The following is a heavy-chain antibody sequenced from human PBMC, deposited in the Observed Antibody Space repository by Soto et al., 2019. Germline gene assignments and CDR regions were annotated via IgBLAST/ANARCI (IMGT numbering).Heavy chain of an antibody. CDR1: GDSISSYY. J-gene: IGHJ4*02. Sequence: SETLSLTCTVSGDSISSYYWSWIRQPPGKGLEWIGYIYYSGSTNYNPSLKSRVTISVDTSKNQFSLKLSSVTAADTAVYYCARGRVFSVFDYWGQGTLVTVSS. D-gene: IGHD2-8*01. V-gene: IGHV4-59*01. CDR3: ARGRVFSVFDY. CDR2: IYYSGST.